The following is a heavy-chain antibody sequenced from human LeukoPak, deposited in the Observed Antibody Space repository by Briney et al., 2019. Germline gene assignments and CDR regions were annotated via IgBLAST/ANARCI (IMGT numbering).Heavy chain of an antibody. Sequence: ASLKVSCKASGYTFTGYSMHWVRQAPGQGLEWMGWINPNSGVTNYAQKFQGRVTMTRDTSISTAYMELSSLRSDDTAVYYCASQDRKLAARRLDPWGQGTLVTVSS. CDR1: GYTFTGYS. J-gene: IGHJ5*02. V-gene: IGHV1-2*02. CDR3: ASQDRKLAARRLDP. CDR2: INPNSGVT. D-gene: IGHD6-6*01.